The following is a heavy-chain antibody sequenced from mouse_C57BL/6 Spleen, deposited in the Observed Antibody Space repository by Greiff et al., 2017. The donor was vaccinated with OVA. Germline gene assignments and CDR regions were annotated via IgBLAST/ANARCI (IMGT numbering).Heavy chain of an antibody. J-gene: IGHJ2*01. D-gene: IGHD1-1*01. CDR3: ARPSITTVVARFDY. CDR1: GYTFTSYW. V-gene: IGHV1-59*01. Sequence: QVQLKQPGAELVRPGTSVKLSCKASGYTFTSYWMHWVKQRPGQGLEWIGVIDPSDSYTNYNQKFKGKATLTVDTSSSTAYMQLSSLTSEDSAVYYCARPSITTVVARFDYWGQGTTLTVSS. CDR2: IDPSDSYT.